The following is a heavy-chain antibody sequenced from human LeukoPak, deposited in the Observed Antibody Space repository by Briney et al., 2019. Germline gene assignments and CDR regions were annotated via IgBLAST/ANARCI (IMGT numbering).Heavy chain of an antibody. CDR1: GGSISSYY. CDR3: ARGAADTHFDY. V-gene: IGHV4-59*01. J-gene: IGHJ4*02. CDR2: IYYSGST. D-gene: IGHD5-18*01. Sequence: SETLSLTCTVSGGSISSYYWSWIRQPPGKGLEWIGYIYYSGSTNYNPSLKSRVTISVDTSKNQFSLKLSSVTAADTAVYYCARGAADTHFDYWGQGTLVTVSS.